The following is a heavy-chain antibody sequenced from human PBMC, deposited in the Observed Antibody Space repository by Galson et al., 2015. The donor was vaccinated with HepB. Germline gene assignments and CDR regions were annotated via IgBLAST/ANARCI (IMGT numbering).Heavy chain of an antibody. CDR2: ISYDVINK. CDR3: AKDSAWRTIRMPDY. CDR1: GFTFNNFA. J-gene: IGHJ4*02. V-gene: IGHV3-30*18. D-gene: IGHD2-2*01. Sequence: SLRLSCAASGFTFNNFAMHWVRQAPGKGLEWLAVISYDVINKNYADSVKGRFTISRDNSKNTLYLQMSSPKTEDTAVYICAKDSAWRTIRMPDYWGQGTLVTVSS.